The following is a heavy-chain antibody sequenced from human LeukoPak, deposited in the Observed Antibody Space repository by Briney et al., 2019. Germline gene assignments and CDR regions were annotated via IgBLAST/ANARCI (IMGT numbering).Heavy chain of an antibody. CDR3: AKDMRGYYYDSSGRRASYYYMDV. D-gene: IGHD3-22*01. CDR1: GFTFDDYA. V-gene: IGHV3-9*01. J-gene: IGHJ6*03. Sequence: QAGRSLRLSCAASGFTFDDYAMHWVRQVPGKGLEWVSGISWNSGSIGYADSVKGRFTISRDNAKNSLYLQMNSLRAEDTALYYCAKDMRGYYYDSSGRRASYYYMDVWGKGTTVTISS. CDR2: ISWNSGSI.